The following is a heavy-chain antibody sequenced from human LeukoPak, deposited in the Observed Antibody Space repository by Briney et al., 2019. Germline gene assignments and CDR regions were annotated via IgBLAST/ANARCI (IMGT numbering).Heavy chain of an antibody. V-gene: IGHV3-15*01. J-gene: IGHJ4*02. D-gene: IGHD2-21*01. Sequence: GGSLRLSCAASGFTFSNAWMSWVRQAPGKGLEWVGRIKSKTDGGTTDYAAPVKGRFTISRDDSKNTLYLQMNSLKTEDTAVYYCTTTIVVDAPNFDYWGQGTLVTVSS. CDR3: TTTIVVDAPNFDY. CDR1: GFTFSNAW. CDR2: IKSKTDGGTT.